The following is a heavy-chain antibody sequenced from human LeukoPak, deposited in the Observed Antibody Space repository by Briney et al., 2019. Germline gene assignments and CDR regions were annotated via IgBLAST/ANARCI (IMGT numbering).Heavy chain of an antibody. Sequence: PSETLSLTCTVSGDSSYNSLYSWGWIRQPPGKGLEWIGSIDYSGSTHYNPSLKSRATISIDTSKNQFSLNLYSVTAADTAVYYCAREYTLYRSGWFLDYWGQGTLVTVSS. V-gene: IGHV4-39*07. CDR2: IDYSGST. CDR3: AREYTLYRSGWFLDY. CDR1: GDSSYNSLYS. D-gene: IGHD6-19*01. J-gene: IGHJ4*02.